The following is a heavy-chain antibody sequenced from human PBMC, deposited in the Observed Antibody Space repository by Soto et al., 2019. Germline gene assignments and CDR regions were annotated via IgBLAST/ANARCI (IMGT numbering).Heavy chain of an antibody. V-gene: IGHV3-21*01. CDR1: GLTINIYI. CDR3: ASGGDYFDY. J-gene: IGHJ4*02. Sequence: GGSLRLSCGASGLTINIYIMNWVRQASGKGLEWVSSISSSSAYIYYSDSVKGRFTVSRDNAKRSLYLEMNSLRAEDTAVYYCASGGDYFDYWGPGTLVTVSS. CDR2: ISSSSAYI.